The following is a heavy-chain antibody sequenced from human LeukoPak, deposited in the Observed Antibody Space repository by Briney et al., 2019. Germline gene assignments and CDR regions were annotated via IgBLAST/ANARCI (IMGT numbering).Heavy chain of an antibody. CDR3: ARSRDGPLPWYFDL. CDR1: GGSISSGGYS. V-gene: IGHV4-30-2*02. Sequence: SETLSLTCAVSGGSISSGGYSWSWIRQPPGKGLEWIGYIYHSGSTYYNPSLKSRVTISVDTSKNQFSLKLSSVTAADTAVYYCARSRDGPLPWYFDLWGRGTLVTVSS. J-gene: IGHJ2*01. CDR2: IYHSGST. D-gene: IGHD5-24*01.